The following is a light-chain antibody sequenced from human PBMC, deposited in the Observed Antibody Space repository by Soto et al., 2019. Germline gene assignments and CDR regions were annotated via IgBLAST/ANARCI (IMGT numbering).Light chain of an antibody. CDR3: SSYTTGGYYV. CDR1: SSDVGGYNS. V-gene: IGLV2-14*01. Sequence: QSALTQPASVSGSPGLSIAISCTGTSSDVGGYNSVSWYQQHPGKAPKLMIYDVSNRPSGVSNRFSGSKSGNTASLTISGLQAEDEGDYYCSSYTTGGYYVFGTGTKLTVL. J-gene: IGLJ1*01. CDR2: DVS.